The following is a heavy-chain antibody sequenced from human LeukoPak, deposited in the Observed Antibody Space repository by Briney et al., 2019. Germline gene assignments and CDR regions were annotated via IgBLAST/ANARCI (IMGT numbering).Heavy chain of an antibody. CDR3: ARERGYDSSGYYVFGY. D-gene: IGHD3-22*01. J-gene: IGHJ4*02. Sequence: GGFLRLSCAASGFTFSSYGMHWVRPGPGQGLEWVAVIWYDGSNKYYADSVKGRFTISRDNSKNTLYLQMNSLRAEDTAVYYCARERGYDSSGYYVFGYWGQGTLVTVS. CDR1: GFTFSSYG. V-gene: IGHV3-33*01. CDR2: IWYDGSNK.